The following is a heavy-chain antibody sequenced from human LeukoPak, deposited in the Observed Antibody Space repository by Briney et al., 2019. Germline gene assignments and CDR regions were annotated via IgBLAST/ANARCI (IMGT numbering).Heavy chain of an antibody. J-gene: IGHJ4*02. V-gene: IGHV3-33*01. CDR2: IWYDGSNK. CDR3: ARCYFYESSAYCPLDY. CDR1: GFTFSGYV. D-gene: IGHD3-22*01. Sequence: PGGSLRLSCVASGFTFSGYVMHWVRQAPGKGLERVAVIWYDGSNKDYADSVKGRFTISRDNSKNTLYLQMNSLRVEDTAVYYCARCYFYESSAYCPLDYWGQGALVTVSS.